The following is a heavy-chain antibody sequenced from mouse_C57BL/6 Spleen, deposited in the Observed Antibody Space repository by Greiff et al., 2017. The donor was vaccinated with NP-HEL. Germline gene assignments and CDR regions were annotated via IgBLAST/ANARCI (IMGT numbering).Heavy chain of an antibody. CDR1: GCTFTSYW. J-gene: IGHJ2*01. Sequence: QVQLQQPGAELVKPGASVKMSCKASGCTFTSYWITWVKQRPGQGLEWIGDIYPGSGSTNYNEKFKSKATLTVETSSSTAYMQLSSLTSEDSAVYYCARRDGNYAGYWGQGTTLTVSS. CDR2: IYPGSGST. CDR3: ARRDGNYAGY. V-gene: IGHV1-55*01. D-gene: IGHD2-1*01.